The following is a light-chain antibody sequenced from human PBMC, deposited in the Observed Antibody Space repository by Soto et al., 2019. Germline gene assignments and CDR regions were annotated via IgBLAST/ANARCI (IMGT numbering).Light chain of an antibody. Sequence: EIVLTQSPGTLSLSPGERATLSCRASQSVSSSFLAWYQQKPGQATRLLIYGASSRATGIPDRFSGSGSGTDFTHTISRLEPEDFAVYYCQQYDSSPSTFGPGTKVDIK. CDR2: GAS. V-gene: IGKV3-20*01. CDR1: QSVSSSF. CDR3: QQYDSSPST. J-gene: IGKJ3*01.